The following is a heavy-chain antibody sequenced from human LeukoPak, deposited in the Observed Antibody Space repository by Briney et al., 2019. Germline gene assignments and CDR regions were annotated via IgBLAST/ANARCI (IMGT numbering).Heavy chain of an antibody. Sequence: GESLKISCKGSGYSFTSYWIGWVRQMPGKGLEWMGIIYPGDSDTRYSPSFQGQVTISADKSISTAYLQWSSLKASDTAMYYCARSQYSSSWSNPYYMDVWGKGTTVTISS. CDR3: ARSQYSSSWSNPYYMDV. J-gene: IGHJ6*03. CDR2: IYPGDSDT. CDR1: GYSFTSYW. V-gene: IGHV5-51*01. D-gene: IGHD6-13*01.